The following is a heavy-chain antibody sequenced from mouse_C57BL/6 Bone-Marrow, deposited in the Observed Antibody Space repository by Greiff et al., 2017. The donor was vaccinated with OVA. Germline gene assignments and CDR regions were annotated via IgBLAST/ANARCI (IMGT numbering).Heavy chain of an antibody. J-gene: IGHJ2*01. V-gene: IGHV1-55*01. Sequence: VQLQQSGAELVKPGASVKMSCKASGYTFTSYWITWVKQRPGQGLAWIGDIDPGSGSTNYNEKFKSQATLTVDTSSNTAYLQLSSLTSEDSAVYYCARSAYYGYDGYFDYWGQGTTLTVSS. CDR1: GYTFTSYW. D-gene: IGHD2-9*01. CDR3: ARSAYYGYDGYFDY. CDR2: IDPGSGST.